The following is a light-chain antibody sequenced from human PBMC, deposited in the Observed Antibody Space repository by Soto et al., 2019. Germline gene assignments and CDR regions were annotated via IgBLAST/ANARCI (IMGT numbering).Light chain of an antibody. J-gene: IGLJ3*02. CDR3: SSYAGSNILV. Sequence: QSALTQPPSASGSPGQSVTISCTGTSSDVGDFNYVSWYQQHPGKAPKLMIYEVSKRPSGVPDRFSGSKSGNTASLTASGLQAEDEADYYCSSYAGSNILVFGGGTKLTVL. CDR1: SSDVGDFNY. CDR2: EVS. V-gene: IGLV2-8*01.